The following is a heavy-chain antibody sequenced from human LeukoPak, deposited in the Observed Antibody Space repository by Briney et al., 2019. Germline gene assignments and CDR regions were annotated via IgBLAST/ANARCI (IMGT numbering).Heavy chain of an antibody. V-gene: IGHV3-23*01. CDR2: SDYSGGSS. J-gene: IGHJ3*02. CDR3: ARRAGYEFLGELFALAFDI. CDR1: GFTLSSYE. Sequence: PGGSLRLSCTVSGFTLSSYEMSWIRQAPGKGLEWVSSSDYSGGSSYYADSVKGRFTISRDNSKNTLYLQMNSLRAEDTAVYYCARRAGYEFLGELFALAFDIWGQGTMVTVSS. D-gene: IGHD3-16*01.